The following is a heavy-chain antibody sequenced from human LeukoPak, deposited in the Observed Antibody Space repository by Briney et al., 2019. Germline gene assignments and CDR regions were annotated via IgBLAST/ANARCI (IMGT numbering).Heavy chain of an antibody. J-gene: IGHJ4*02. CDR2: ISYDGSNK. CDR3: ARSPQVRGYFDY. CDR1: GFTFSSYA. V-gene: IGHV3-30-3*01. Sequence: AGGSLRLSCAASGFTFSSYAMHWVRQAPGKGLEWVAVISYDGSNKYYADSVKGRFTISRDNSKNTLYLQMNSLRAEDTAVYYCARSPQVRGYFDYWGQGTLVTVSS. D-gene: IGHD1-1*01.